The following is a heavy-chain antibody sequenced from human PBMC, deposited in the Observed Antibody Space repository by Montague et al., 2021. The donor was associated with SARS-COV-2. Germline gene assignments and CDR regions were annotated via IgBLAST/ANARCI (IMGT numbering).Heavy chain of an antibody. CDR2: IYPGDSDT. Sequence: QSGAEVKPPGESLKISFQASGYMFSFYWIGWVRQMPGKGLEWLGNIYPGDSDTRYSPSFQGQVTISADTSISTAYLQWSSLKASDTATYYCARHRDDILTGYHPYYFDSWGQGTRVTVTS. V-gene: IGHV5-51*01. J-gene: IGHJ4*02. CDR1: GYMFSFYW. CDR3: ARHRDDILTGYHPYYFDS. D-gene: IGHD3-9*01.